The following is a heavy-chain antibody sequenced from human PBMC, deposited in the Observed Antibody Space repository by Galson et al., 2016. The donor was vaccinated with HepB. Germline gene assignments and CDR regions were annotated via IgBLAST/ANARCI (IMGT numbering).Heavy chain of an antibody. Sequence: SLRLSCAASGFSFNSHSLCWVRQAPGKGLEWLSYISASGAIIHYADSLKGRLSASRDNAKSTLFPQMNSLTAEDTAVYYCATYPLSCTEGYCIEPLDYWGQGTVVTVSS. CDR2: ISASGAII. CDR3: ATYPLSCTEGYCIEPLDY. CDR1: GFSFNSHS. D-gene: IGHD2-8*02. J-gene: IGHJ4*02. V-gene: IGHV3-48*04.